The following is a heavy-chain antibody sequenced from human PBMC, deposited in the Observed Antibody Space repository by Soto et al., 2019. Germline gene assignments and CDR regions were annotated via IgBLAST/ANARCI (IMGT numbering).Heavy chain of an antibody. Sequence: HPGGSLRLSCAASGFTFSSYAMSWVRQAPGKGLEWVSAISGSGGSTYYADSVKGRFTISRDNSKNTLYLQMNSLRAEDTAVYYCAKGLYGDYVVGWFDPWGQGTLVTVSS. V-gene: IGHV3-23*01. CDR2: ISGSGGST. CDR3: AKGLYGDYVVGWFDP. J-gene: IGHJ5*02. CDR1: GFTFSSYA. D-gene: IGHD4-17*01.